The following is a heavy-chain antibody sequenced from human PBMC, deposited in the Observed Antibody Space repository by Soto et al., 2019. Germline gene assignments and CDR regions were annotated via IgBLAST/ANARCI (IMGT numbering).Heavy chain of an antibody. Sequence: QVQLQESGPGLVKPSQTLSLTCTVSGGSISSGGYYWSWIRQHPGKGLEWIGYIYYSGSTYYNPSLKSRVXIXVXTSKNQCSLKLSSVTAADTAVYYCAGSLGSPQRFDPWGQGTLVPVSS. CDR2: IYYSGST. CDR1: GGSISSGGYY. D-gene: IGHD6-13*01. V-gene: IGHV4-31*03. J-gene: IGHJ5*02. CDR3: AGSLGSPQRFDP.